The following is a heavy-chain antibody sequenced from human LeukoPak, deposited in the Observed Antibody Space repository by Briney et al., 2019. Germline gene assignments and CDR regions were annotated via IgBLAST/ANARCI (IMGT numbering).Heavy chain of an antibody. J-gene: IGHJ4*02. CDR1: GYSFTSYW. CDR3: ARLTGCSSTGCYYPGY. D-gene: IGHD2-2*01. V-gene: IGHV5-51*01. Sequence: RGESLKISCKGSGYSFTSYWIGWVRQMPGKGLEWMGIIYPGDSDTRYSPSLQGQVTISADKSISTAYLQWSSLKASDTAMYYCARLTGCSSTGCYYPGYWGQGTLVTVSS. CDR2: IYPGDSDT.